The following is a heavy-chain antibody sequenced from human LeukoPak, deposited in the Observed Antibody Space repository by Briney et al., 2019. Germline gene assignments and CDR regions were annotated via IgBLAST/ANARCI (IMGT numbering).Heavy chain of an antibody. Sequence: SGRSLRLSCAASGFTFSSYGMHWVRQAPGKGLEWVAVIWYDGSNKYYADSVKGRFTISRDNSKNTLYLQMNSLRAEDTAVYYCAREGEDVVVTAIPYYHYYYGMDVWGKGTTVTVSS. J-gene: IGHJ6*04. CDR2: IWYDGSNK. CDR3: AREGEDVVVTAIPYYHYYYGMDV. CDR1: GFTFSSYG. D-gene: IGHD2-21*02. V-gene: IGHV3-33*01.